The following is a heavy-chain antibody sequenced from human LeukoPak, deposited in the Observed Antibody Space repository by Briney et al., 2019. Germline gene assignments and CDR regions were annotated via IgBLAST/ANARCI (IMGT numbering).Heavy chain of an antibody. J-gene: IGHJ4*02. CDR1: GFTFSSYS. CDR3: ARDPNSPYSSGYLGY. V-gene: IGHV3-48*04. D-gene: IGHD6-19*01. CDR2: ISRSGSTI. Sequence: GGSLRLSCAASGFTFSSYSMNWVRKAPGKGLEWVSYISRSGSTIYYADSVKGRFTISRDNAKNSLCLQMNSLRAEDTAVYYCARDPNSPYSSGYLGYWGQGTLVTVSS.